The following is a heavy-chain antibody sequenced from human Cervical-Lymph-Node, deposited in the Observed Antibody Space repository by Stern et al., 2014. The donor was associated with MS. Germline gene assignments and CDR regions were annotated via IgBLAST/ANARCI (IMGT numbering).Heavy chain of an antibody. CDR3: ARDSGGNYVEDIDY. V-gene: IGHV3-33*01. D-gene: IGHD4-23*01. J-gene: IGHJ4*02. CDR1: GFTFSSYG. CDR2: IWYDGNNK. Sequence: VQLEESGGGVVQAGRSLRLSCAASGFTFSSYGMHWVRQAPGKGLEWGGVIWYDGNNKYHADSVKGRFTISRDNSKNTLYLQMSSLRAEDTAVYYCARDSGGNYVEDIDYWGQGTLVTVSS.